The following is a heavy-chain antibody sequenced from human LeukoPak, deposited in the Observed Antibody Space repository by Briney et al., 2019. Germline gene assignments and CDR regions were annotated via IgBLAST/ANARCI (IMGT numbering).Heavy chain of an antibody. D-gene: IGHD3-10*01. CDR2: IIPIFGTA. J-gene: IGHJ5*02. CDR3: ARVLLVGPHWFDP. CDR1: GGTFSSYA. Sequence: ASVKVSCKASGGTFSSYAISWVRQAPGQGLEWMGGIIPIFGTANYAQKFQGRVTITADKSTSTAYMELRSLRSDDTAVYYCARVLLVGPHWFDPWGQGTLVAVSS. V-gene: IGHV1-69*06.